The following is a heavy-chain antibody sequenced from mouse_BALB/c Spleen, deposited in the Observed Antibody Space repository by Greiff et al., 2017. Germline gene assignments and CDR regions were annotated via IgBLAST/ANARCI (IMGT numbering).Heavy chain of an antibody. D-gene: IGHD2-1*01. Sequence: QVHVKQSGAELAKPGASVKMSCKASGYTFTSYWMHWVKQRPGQGLEWIGYINPSTGYTEYNQKFKDKATLTADKSSSTAYMQLSSLTSEDSAVYYCAPYGNYDFDYGGQGTTLTVSS. J-gene: IGHJ2*01. V-gene: IGHV1-7*01. CDR3: APYGNYDFDY. CDR2: INPSTGYT. CDR1: GYTFTSYW.